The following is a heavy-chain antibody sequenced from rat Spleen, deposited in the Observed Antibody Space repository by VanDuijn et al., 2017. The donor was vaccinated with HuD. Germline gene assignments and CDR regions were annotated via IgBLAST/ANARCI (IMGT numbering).Heavy chain of an antibody. CDR3: ARHGGYYNGDYLMDA. D-gene: IGHD1-1*01. Sequence: EVQLVESGGGLVQPGRSMKLSCAASGLTFSNYYMAWVRQAPTKGLEWVPSIITGGGNTYYRDSVKGRFTISRDNAKSTLYLQMDSLRSEDTATYYCARHGGYYNGDYLMDAWGQGASVTVSS. CDR2: IITGGGNT. V-gene: IGHV5-25*01. CDR1: GLTFSNYY. J-gene: IGHJ4*01.